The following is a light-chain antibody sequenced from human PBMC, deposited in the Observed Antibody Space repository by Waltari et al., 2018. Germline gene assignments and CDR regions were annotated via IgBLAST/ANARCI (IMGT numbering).Light chain of an antibody. V-gene: IGKV1-39*01. CDR3: QQSHSAPLA. CDR2: AAS. Sequence: DIQMTQSPSSLSASLGDGVTITCPASRPITTYVNWYQQRPGLAPKLLIYAASTLQRGVPTRFSGSGSGTDFTLTISSLQVEDFATYYCQQSHSAPLAFGGGTRLEI. J-gene: IGKJ4*01. CDR1: RPITTY.